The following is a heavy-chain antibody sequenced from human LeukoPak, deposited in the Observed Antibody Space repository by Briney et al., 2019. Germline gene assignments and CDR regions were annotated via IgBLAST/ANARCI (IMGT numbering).Heavy chain of an antibody. CDR1: GGSFSGYY. V-gene: IGHV4-34*01. J-gene: IGHJ4*02. Sequence: SSETLSLTCAVYGGSFSGYYWGWIRQPPGKGLEWIGSFYSKGNTYYNPSLKSPVTISVDTSKNQFSLKVSSVTAADTAVYYCARSLLAFDYWGQGTLVTVSS. CDR3: ARSLLAFDY. D-gene: IGHD2-8*02. CDR2: FYSKGNT.